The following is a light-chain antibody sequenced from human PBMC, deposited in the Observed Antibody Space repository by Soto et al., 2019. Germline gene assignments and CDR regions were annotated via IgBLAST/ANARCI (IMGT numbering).Light chain of an antibody. J-gene: IGKJ1*01. V-gene: IGKV1-5*01. CDR2: DAS. Sequence: DIQMTQSPSTLSASVGDRVTITCRARQCISSWLAWYQQKPGKAPKVLIYDASTLESGVPSRFSGGGSGTEFTLTITCLQPDDFATYYCQEYTTYSRTFGQGTKVEVK. CDR1: QCISSW. CDR3: QEYTTYSRT.